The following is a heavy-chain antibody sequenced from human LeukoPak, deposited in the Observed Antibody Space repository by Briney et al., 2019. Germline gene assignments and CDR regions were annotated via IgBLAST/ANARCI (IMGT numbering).Heavy chain of an antibody. J-gene: IGHJ3*02. CDR2: ISSGGST. D-gene: IGHD6-13*01. Sequence: GGSLRLSCAASAFTVSSSYMTSVRQAPGKGLEWVSVISSGGSTNYADSVKDRFTISRDKSKNTLFLQMNSLRGEDTAVYYCAGRGAAGTLSGAFDIWGQGTMVTVSS. V-gene: IGHV3-53*01. CDR1: AFTVSSSY. CDR3: AGRGAAGTLSGAFDI.